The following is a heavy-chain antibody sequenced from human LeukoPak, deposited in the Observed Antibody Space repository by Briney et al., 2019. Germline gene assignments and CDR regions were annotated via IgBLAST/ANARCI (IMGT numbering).Heavy chain of an antibody. CDR2: IKQDGREK. D-gene: IGHD2-15*01. V-gene: IGHV3-7*01. Sequence: GESLRLSCVASEFTFSSYWMRWVRQAPGKGLEWVANIKQDGREKNYVDSVKGRFSISRDNAKNSLYLQMNSLRAEDTAVYYCAREGFAAASDIWGQGTMVTVSS. J-gene: IGHJ3*02. CDR1: EFTFSSYW. CDR3: AREGFAAASDI.